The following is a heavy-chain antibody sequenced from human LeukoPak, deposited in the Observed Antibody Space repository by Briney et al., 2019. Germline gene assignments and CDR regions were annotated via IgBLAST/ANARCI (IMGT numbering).Heavy chain of an antibody. V-gene: IGHV4-61*02. J-gene: IGHJ5*02. CDR2: IYTSGSS. D-gene: IGHD2/OR15-2a*01. CDR1: GGSISSGGYY. Sequence: SETLSLTCTVSGGSISSGGYYWSWIRQPAGKGLEWIGRIYTSGSSNYNPSLKSRVTISIDTSKNQFSLKLSSVTAADTAVYYCARQNHWFDPWGQGTLVTVSS. CDR3: ARQNHWFDP.